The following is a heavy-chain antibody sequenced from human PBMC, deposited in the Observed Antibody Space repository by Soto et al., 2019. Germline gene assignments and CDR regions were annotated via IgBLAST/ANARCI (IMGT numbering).Heavy chain of an antibody. Sequence: PGGSLRLSCAASGFTVSSNYMSWVRQAPGKGLEWGSVIYSGGSTYYAGSVKGRFTISRHNSKNTLYLQMNSLRIEDTAVYYCARELERVFDYWGQGTMVTVSS. V-gene: IGHV3-53*04. CDR1: GFTVSSNY. CDR2: IYSGGST. J-gene: IGHJ4*02. D-gene: IGHD1-1*01. CDR3: ARELERVFDY.